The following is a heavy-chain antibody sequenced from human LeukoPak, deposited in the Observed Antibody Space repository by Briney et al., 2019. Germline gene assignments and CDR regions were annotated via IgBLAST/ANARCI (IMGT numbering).Heavy chain of an antibody. V-gene: IGHV4-4*07. Sequence: PPETPSLTCTVSGGSINSYYWNWIRQPAGKGLEWIGHIQTSGSTKYNPSLKSRVTMSIDTSKNQFSLDLYSVTAADTAVYYCATNYTAVSAFDSWGQGTLVTVSS. CDR1: GGSINSYY. J-gene: IGHJ4*02. D-gene: IGHD6-19*01. CDR2: IQTSGST. CDR3: ATNYTAVSAFDS.